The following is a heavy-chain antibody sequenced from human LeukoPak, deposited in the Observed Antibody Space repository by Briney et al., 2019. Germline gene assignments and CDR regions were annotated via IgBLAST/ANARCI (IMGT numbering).Heavy chain of an antibody. D-gene: IGHD2-2*01. CDR3: AKEAADIVVVPAAMMDS. Sequence: GGSLRLSCAASGFTFSTYSMNWVRQAPGKGLEWLSSISSNSRTMYYADSVKGRFTISRDNAKNSLYLQMNSLRAEDTAVYYCAKEAADIVVVPAAMMDSWGQGTLVTVSS. CDR2: ISSNSRTM. CDR1: GFTFSTYS. V-gene: IGHV3-48*01. J-gene: IGHJ5*01.